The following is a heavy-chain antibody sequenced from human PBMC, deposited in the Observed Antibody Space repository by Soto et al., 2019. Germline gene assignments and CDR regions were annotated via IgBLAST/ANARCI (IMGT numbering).Heavy chain of an antibody. Sequence: EVQLVESGGGLVQPGGSLRLSCAASGFTFSDHYMDWVRQAPGKGLEWVGRITNKADSYATEYAASVKGRFTISRDDSKNSLYLQMNSLKIEDTAVYYCTRRYGSGGTCCSGIDWGQGTLVTVSS. D-gene: IGHD2-15*01. CDR1: GFTFSDHY. CDR3: TRRYGSGGTCCSGID. CDR2: ITNKADSYAT. V-gene: IGHV3-72*01. J-gene: IGHJ4*02.